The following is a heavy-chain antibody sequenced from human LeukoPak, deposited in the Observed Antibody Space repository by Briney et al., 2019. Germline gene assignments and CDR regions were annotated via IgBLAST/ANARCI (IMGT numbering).Heavy chain of an antibody. V-gene: IGHV1-18*01. D-gene: IGHD6-19*01. CDR1: GYTFTSYG. CDR3: ARDRYSSGWYFKGENFDY. CDR2: ISAYDGNT. J-gene: IGHJ4*02. Sequence: ASVKVSCKASGYTFTSYGISWVRQAPGQGLEWMGWISAYDGNTNYAQKLQGRVTMTTDTSTSTAYMELRSLRSDDTAVYYCARDRYSSGWYFKGENFDYWGQGTLVTVSS.